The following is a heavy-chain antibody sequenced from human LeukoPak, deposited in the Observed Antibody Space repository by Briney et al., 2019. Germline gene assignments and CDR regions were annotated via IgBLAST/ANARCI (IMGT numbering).Heavy chain of an antibody. CDR2: ISGTSFNT. J-gene: IGHJ4*03. CDR3: GKRDSCCYFPDP. D-gene: IGHD3-22*01. CDR1: GFTLSTNA. V-gene: IGHV3-23*01. Sequence: GGSLRLSCAASGFTLSTNAMSWVRQAPGKGLEWVSDISGTSFNTYYADSVKGRFTISRDNSKNTLYLQMNSLRTEHTAGYYLGKRDSCCYFPDPWGHGARVTVS.